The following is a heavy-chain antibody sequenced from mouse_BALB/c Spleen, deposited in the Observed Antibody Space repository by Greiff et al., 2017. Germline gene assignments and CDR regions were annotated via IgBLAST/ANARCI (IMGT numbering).Heavy chain of an antibody. Sequence: EVKLMESGGGLVKPGGSLKLSCAASGFTFSDSYMYWVRQTPEKRLEWVATISYGGSYTYYPDSVKGRFTISRDNAKNNLYLQMSSLKSEDTAMYYCAREEYYCGSSPFAYWGQGTLVTVSA. V-gene: IGHV5-4*02. J-gene: IGHJ3*01. CDR3: AREEYYCGSSPFAY. D-gene: IGHD1-1*01. CDR2: ISYGGSYT. CDR1: GFTFSDSY.